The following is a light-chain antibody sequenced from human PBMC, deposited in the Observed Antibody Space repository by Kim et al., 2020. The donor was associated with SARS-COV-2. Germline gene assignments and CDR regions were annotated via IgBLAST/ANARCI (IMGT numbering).Light chain of an antibody. CDR3: QQYDSSPLT. Sequence: EIVLTQSPGTLSLSPGERATLSCRASQSVSSSYLAWYQQKPGQAPRLLIYGASSRATGTPDRFSGSGSGTDFTLTISRLEPEDFAVYYCQQYDSSPLTFGEGTKVDIK. CDR2: GAS. CDR1: QSVSSSY. J-gene: IGKJ1*01. V-gene: IGKV3-20*01.